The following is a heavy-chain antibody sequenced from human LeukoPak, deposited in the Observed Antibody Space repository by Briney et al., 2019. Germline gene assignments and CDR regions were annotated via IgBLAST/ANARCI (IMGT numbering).Heavy chain of an antibody. CDR2: INHSGST. D-gene: IGHD3-3*01. V-gene: IGHV4-34*01. J-gene: IGHJ6*02. Sequence: PSETLSLTCAVYGGSFSGYYWSWIRQPPGKGLEWIGEINHSGSTNYNPSLKSRVTISVDTSKNQFSLKLGSVTAADTAVYYCARGMHYDFWSGPTPSMDVWGQGTTVTVSS. CDR1: GGSFSGYY. CDR3: ARGMHYDFWSGPTPSMDV.